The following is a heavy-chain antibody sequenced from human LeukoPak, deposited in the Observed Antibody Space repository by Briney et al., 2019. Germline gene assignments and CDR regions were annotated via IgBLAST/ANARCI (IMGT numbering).Heavy chain of an antibody. V-gene: IGHV1-2*02. CDR1: GYTFTGYY. Sequence: ASVKVSCKASGYTFTGYYMHWVRQAPGQGVEWMGWINPNSGGTNYAQKFQGRVTMTRDTSISTAYMELSRLRSDDTAVYYCARDPIAVAGYHIYYYYGMDVWGQGTTVTVSS. J-gene: IGHJ6*02. CDR2: INPNSGGT. D-gene: IGHD6-19*01. CDR3: ARDPIAVAGYHIYYYYGMDV.